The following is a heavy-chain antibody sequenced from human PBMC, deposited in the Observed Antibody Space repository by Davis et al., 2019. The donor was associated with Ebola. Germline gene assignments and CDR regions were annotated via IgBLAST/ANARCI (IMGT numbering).Heavy chain of an antibody. Sequence: GESLKISCKGSGYSFTSYWIGWVRQMPGKGLEWMGIIYPGDSETRYSPSFQGQVTISADKSITTAYLQWSSLKASDTAMYYCARLESITMVRGVITYYYYYGMDVWGQGTTVTVSS. CDR3: ARLESITMVRGVITYYYYYGMDV. V-gene: IGHV5-51*01. J-gene: IGHJ6*02. D-gene: IGHD3-10*01. CDR1: GYSFTSYW. CDR2: IYPGDSET.